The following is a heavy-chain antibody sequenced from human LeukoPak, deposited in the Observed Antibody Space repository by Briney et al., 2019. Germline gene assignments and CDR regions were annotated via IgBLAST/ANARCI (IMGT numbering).Heavy chain of an antibody. D-gene: IGHD6-6*01. CDR2: IYYSGST. J-gene: IGHJ4*02. V-gene: IGHV4-39*02. CDR3: ARDVGGSSSGFVDY. CDR1: GGSISSSSYY. Sequence: PSETLSLTCTVSGGSISSSSYYWGWIRQPPGRGLEWIGSIYYSGSTYYNPSLKSRVTISVDTSKNQFSLKLSSVTAADTAMYYCARDVGGSSSGFVDYWGQGTLVTVSS.